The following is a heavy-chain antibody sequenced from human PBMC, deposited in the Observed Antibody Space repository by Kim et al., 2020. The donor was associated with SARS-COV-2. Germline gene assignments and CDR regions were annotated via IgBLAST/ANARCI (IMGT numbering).Heavy chain of an antibody. D-gene: IGHD3-9*01. CDR1: GYTFTSYA. Sequence: ASVKVSCKASGYTFTSYAMHWVCQAPGQRLEWMGWINAGNGNTKYSQKFQGRVTITRDTSASTAYMELSSLRSEDTAVYYCARDWLRYFDWLQPGNWFDPWGQGTLVTVSS. CDR3: ARDWLRYFDWLQPGNWFDP. V-gene: IGHV1-3*01. CDR2: INAGNGNT. J-gene: IGHJ5*02.